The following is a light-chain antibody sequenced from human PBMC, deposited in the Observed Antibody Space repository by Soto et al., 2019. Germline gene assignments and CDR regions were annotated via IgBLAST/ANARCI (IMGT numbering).Light chain of an antibody. J-gene: IGKJ1*01. Sequence: DIVMTQSPLSLPVTPGEPASISCRSRQSLLYSNGYNYLDWYLQKPGQSPQLLIYLGSNRASGVPDRFSGSGSGTDFTLKISRVEAEDVGVYYCMQVLQTPRTFGQGTKVEIK. V-gene: IGKV2-28*01. CDR1: QSLLYSNGYNY. CDR3: MQVLQTPRT. CDR2: LGS.